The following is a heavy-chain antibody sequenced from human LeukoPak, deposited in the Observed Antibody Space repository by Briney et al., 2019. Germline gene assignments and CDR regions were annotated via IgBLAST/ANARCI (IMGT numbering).Heavy chain of an antibody. CDR3: AREPRFGSYSIDY. D-gene: IGHD1-26*01. CDR2: INIGSNSL. J-gene: IGHJ4*02. Sequence: GGSLRLSCAASGFTVSSNYMSWVRQAPGKGLEWISYINIGSNSLLYADSVKGRFTISRDNAKNSLYLQMNSLRAEDTAVYYCAREPRFGSYSIDYWGQGTLVTVSS. V-gene: IGHV3-48*01. CDR1: GFTVSSNY.